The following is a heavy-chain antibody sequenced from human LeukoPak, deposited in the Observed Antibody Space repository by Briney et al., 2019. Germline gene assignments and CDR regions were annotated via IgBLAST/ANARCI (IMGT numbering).Heavy chain of an antibody. V-gene: IGHV4-61*02. CDR1: GGSISSGSYY. Sequence: MSSETLSLTCTVSGGSISSGSYYWSWIRQPAGKGLEWIGRIYTSGSTNYNPSLKSRVTISVDTSKNQFSLKLSSVTAADTAVYYCARFSRDGYNYLDYWGQGTLVTVSS. J-gene: IGHJ4*01. D-gene: IGHD5-24*01. CDR3: ARFSRDGYNYLDY. CDR2: IYTSGST.